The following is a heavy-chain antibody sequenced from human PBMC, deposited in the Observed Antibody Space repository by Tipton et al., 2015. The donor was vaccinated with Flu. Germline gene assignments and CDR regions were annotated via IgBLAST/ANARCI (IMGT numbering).Heavy chain of an antibody. Sequence: SLRLSCAASGFTVRNYWIHWVRQVPGKGLVWVSRIDNDGTSLSYADSVKGRFTMSRDTARNTVQLQMNSLRVDDTAVYYCASLRGSGSYSRYAFDIWGQGTMVTVSS. CDR2: IDNDGTSL. D-gene: IGHD1-26*01. CDR3: ASLRGSGSYSRYAFDI. J-gene: IGHJ3*02. CDR1: GFTVRNYW. V-gene: IGHV3-74*01.